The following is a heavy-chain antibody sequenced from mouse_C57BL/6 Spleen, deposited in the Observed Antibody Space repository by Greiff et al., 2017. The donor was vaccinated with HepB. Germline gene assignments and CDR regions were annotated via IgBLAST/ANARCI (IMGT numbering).Heavy chain of an antibody. D-gene: IGHD1-1*01. CDR2: ISGGGGNT. J-gene: IGHJ2*01. CDR3: ARQGTVVNYFDY. CDR1: GFTFSSYT. V-gene: IGHV5-9*01. Sequence: EVKLMESGGGLVKPGGSLKLSCAASGFTFSSYTMSWVRQTPEKRLEWVATISGGGGNTYYPDSVKGRFTISRDNAKNTLYLQMSSLRSEDTALYYCARQGTVVNYFDYWGQGTTLTVSS.